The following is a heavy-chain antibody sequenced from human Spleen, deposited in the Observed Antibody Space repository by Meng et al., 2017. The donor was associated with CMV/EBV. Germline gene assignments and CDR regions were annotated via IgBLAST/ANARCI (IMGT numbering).Heavy chain of an antibody. D-gene: IGHD3-3*01. CDR3: ARDRPNYDFWSGYYTLYYYYGMDV. J-gene: IGHJ6*02. CDR2: INPSGGST. CDR1: GYTFTSYY. V-gene: IGHV1-46*01. Sequence: ASVKVSCKASGYTFTSYYMHWVRQAPGQGLEWMGIINPSGGSTSYAQKFQGRVTMTRDTSTSTVYMELSSLRSEDTAVYYCARDRPNYDFWSGYYTLYYYYGMDVWGQGTTVTVSS.